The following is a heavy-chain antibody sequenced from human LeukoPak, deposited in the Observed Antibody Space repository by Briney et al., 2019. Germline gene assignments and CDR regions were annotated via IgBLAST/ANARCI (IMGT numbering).Heavy chain of an antibody. CDR2: INHSGST. Sequence: SETLSLTCAVYGGSFSGYYWSWIRQPPGKGLEWIGEINHSGSTNYNPSLKSRVTISVDTSKNQFSLKLSSVTAADTAVYYCASPTVPDYWGQGTLVTVSS. V-gene: IGHV4-34*01. CDR1: GGSFSGYY. CDR3: ASPTVPDY. J-gene: IGHJ4*02. D-gene: IGHD4-17*01.